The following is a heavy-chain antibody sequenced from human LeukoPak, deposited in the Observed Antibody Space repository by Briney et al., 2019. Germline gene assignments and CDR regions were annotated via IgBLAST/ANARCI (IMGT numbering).Heavy chain of an antibody. CDR1: GFTSSSYA. J-gene: IGHJ5*02. CDR3: AKDSGVWGFDT. Sequence: PGGSLRLSCAASGFTSSSYAMSWVRQPPGKGLEWVSAMSGSGGSTFYADSVKGRFTISRDNSKNTLYLQMNSLRAEDSAVYYCAKDSGVWGFDTWGQGTLVTVSS. V-gene: IGHV3-23*01. D-gene: IGHD6-13*01. CDR2: MSGSGGST.